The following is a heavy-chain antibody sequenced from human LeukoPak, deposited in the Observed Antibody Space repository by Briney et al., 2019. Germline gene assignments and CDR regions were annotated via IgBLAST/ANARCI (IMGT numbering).Heavy chain of an antibody. J-gene: IGHJ4*02. Sequence: GGSLRLSCAASGFTFSNAWMSWVRQAPGKGLEWVGRIKSKTDGGTTDYAAPVKGRFTISRDDSKNTLYLHMNSLKTEDTAVYYCTTVLPGWSPSPHDYWGQGTLVTVSS. V-gene: IGHV3-15*01. CDR2: IKSKTDGGTT. CDR1: GFTFSNAW. CDR3: TTVLPGWSPSPHDY.